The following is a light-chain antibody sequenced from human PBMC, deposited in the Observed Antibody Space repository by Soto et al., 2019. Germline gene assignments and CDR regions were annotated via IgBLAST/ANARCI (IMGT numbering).Light chain of an antibody. Sequence: QSVLTQPPSVSGAPGQRVTISCTGSSSNIGAGYDVHWYQQLPGTAPKLLIYGNSNRPSGVPDRVSGSKSGTSASLAITGLQAEDEADYYCQSYDSSLSVFGTGTKLTVL. CDR1: SSNIGAGYD. J-gene: IGLJ1*01. V-gene: IGLV1-40*01. CDR2: GNS. CDR3: QSYDSSLSV.